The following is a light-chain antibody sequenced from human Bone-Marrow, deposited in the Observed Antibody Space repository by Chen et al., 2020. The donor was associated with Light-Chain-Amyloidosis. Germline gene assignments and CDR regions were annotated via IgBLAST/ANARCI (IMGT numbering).Light chain of an antibody. Sequence: EIALTQSPGTLSLSPGERATLSCRASQSVSSSYLAWYQQKPGQAPRLLIYGVSSRATGIPDRVSGSGSGTDFTLTISRLEPEDFVVYYCQQYGSSPTFGQGTKLEIK. V-gene: IGKV3-20*01. CDR3: QQYGSSPT. CDR1: QSVSSSY. CDR2: GVS. J-gene: IGKJ2*01.